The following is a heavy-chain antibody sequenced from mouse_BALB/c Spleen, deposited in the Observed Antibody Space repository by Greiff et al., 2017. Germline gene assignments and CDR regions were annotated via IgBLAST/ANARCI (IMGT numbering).Heavy chain of an antibody. CDR1: GFNIKDYY. Sequence: EVQLQQSGAELVRSGASVKLSCTASGFNIKDYYMHWVKQRPEQGLEWIGWIDPENGDTEYAPNFQGKATMTADTSSNTAYLQLSSLTSEDTAVYYCNGNYYCSSYWFAYWGQGTLVTVSA. CDR3: NGNYYCSSYWFAY. CDR2: IDPENGDT. V-gene: IGHV14-4*02. J-gene: IGHJ3*01. D-gene: IGHD1-1*01.